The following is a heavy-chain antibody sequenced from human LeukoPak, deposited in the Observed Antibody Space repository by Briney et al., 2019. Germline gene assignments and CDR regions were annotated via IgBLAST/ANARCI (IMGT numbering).Heavy chain of an antibody. CDR2: IKQDGNDK. J-gene: IGHJ4*02. Sequence: PGGSLTPTCGEPGFSYSSLWRKRVHQAPGKGLEWVANIKQDGNDKYYVDSVKGRFPISRDDGKSSVFLQKNSPRVDDTAIYDCALDSGQYLGQGTLVSVSS. V-gene: IGHV3-7*05. D-gene: IGHD2-2*03. CDR1: GFSYSSLW. CDR3: ALDSGQY.